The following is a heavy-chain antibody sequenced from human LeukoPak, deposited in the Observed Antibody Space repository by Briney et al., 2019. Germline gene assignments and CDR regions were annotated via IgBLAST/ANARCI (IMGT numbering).Heavy chain of an antibody. CDR3: ARRWFGELYTATFDY. Sequence: PSETLSLTCAVYSGSFSGYYWSWIRQPPGKGLKWIGEINHSGSTNYNPSLKSRVTISVDTSKNQFSLKLSSVTAADTAVYYCARRWFGELYTATFDYWGQGALVTVSS. CDR2: INHSGST. CDR1: SGSFSGYY. V-gene: IGHV4-34*01. J-gene: IGHJ4*02. D-gene: IGHD3-10*01.